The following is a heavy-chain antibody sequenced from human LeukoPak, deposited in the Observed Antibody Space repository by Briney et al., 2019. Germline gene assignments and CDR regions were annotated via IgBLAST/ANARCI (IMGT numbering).Heavy chain of an antibody. CDR1: GFTFSDYY. D-gene: IGHD3-9*01. V-gene: IGHV3-11*01. J-gene: IGHJ4*02. Sequence: PGGSLRLSCAASGFTFSDYYMSWIRQAPGKGLEWVSYISSSGSTIYYADSVKGRFTISRDNAKNSLYLQMNRLRAEDTAVYYYATKGILTGYYSFDYWGQGTLVTVSS. CDR2: ISSSGSTI. CDR3: ATKGILTGYYSFDY.